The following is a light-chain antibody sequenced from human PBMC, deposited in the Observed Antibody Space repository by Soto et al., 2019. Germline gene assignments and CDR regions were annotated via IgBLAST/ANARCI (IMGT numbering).Light chain of an antibody. CDR2: KAS. V-gene: IGKV1-5*03. CDR1: QSISNW. CDR3: QQYNSYSPGYT. J-gene: IGKJ2*01. Sequence: DIKMTQSPSTLSASVGDRVTITCRASQSISNWLAWYQQKPGKAPKLLIYKASSLESGVPSRFSGTGSGTEFTLTINSLQPDDFATYYCQQYNSYSPGYTFGQGTKLEI.